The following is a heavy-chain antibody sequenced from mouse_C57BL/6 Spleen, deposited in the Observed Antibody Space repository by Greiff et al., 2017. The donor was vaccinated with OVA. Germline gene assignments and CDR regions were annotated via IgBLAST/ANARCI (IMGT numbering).Heavy chain of an antibody. V-gene: IGHV5-9*01. CDR1: GFTFSSYT. J-gene: IGHJ2*01. CDR3: ARRDSSGYNYFDY. Sequence: EVMLVESGGGLVKPGGSLKLSCAASGFTFSSYTMSWVRQTPEKRLEWVATISGGGGNTYYPDSVKGRFTISRDNAKNTLYLQMSSLRSEDTALYYCARRDSSGYNYFDYWGQGTTLTVSA. CDR2: ISGGGGNT. D-gene: IGHD3-2*02.